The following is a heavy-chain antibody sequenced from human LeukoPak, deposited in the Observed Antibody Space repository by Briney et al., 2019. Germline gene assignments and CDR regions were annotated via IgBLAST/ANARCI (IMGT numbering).Heavy chain of an antibody. V-gene: IGHV1-69*13. CDR3: ARGRMAGTYVFDY. D-gene: IGHD6-19*01. J-gene: IGHJ4*02. CDR1: GDTFSSYA. CDR2: IIPIFGTA. Sequence: SVKVSCKASGDTFSSYAISWVRQAPGQGREWMGGIIPIFGTANYAQKFQGRVTITADESTSTAYMELTSLRSEDTAVYYCARGRMAGTYVFDYWGQGTLVTVSS.